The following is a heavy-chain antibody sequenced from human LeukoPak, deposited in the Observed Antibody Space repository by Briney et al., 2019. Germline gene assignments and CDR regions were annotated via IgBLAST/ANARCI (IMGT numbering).Heavy chain of an antibody. CDR3: TTEYYGDYHY. J-gene: IGHJ4*02. CDR1: GFTFSDYW. V-gene: IGHV3-15*01. D-gene: IGHD4-17*01. Sequence: PGGSLRLSCAASGFTFSDYWMSWVRQAPGKGLEWVGRIKSKGNGETTDYPAPVKGRFSISRDDSRNTVHLQMDSLKTEDTAIYYCTTEYYGDYHYWGQGTLVTVSS. CDR2: IKSKGNGETT.